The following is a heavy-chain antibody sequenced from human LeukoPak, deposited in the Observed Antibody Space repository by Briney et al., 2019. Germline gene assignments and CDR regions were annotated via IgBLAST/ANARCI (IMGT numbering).Heavy chain of an antibody. CDR2: MNPNSGNT. CDR1: GGTFSSYA. Sequence: ASVKVSCKASGGTFSSYAINWVRQATGQGLEWMGWMNPNSGNTGYAQKFQGRVTMTRNTSISTAYMELSSLRSEDTAVYYCARAADRSITIFGVVKGYYYGMDVWGQGTTVTVSS. CDR3: ARAADRSITIFGVVKGYYYGMDV. J-gene: IGHJ6*02. V-gene: IGHV1-8*02. D-gene: IGHD3-3*01.